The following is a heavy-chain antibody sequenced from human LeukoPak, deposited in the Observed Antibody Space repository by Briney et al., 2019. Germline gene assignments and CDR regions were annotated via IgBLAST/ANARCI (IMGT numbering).Heavy chain of an antibody. CDR3: ARGLEWLTRRLNWFDP. V-gene: IGHV1-18*01. J-gene: IGHJ5*02. Sequence: ASVKVSCKASGYTFSNYAITWVRQAPGQGLEWMGWISAYNGNTNYAQKLQGRVTMTTDTSTNTAYLELRSLRSDDTAVYYCARGLEWLTRRLNWFDPWGQGTLVTVSS. D-gene: IGHD3-3*01. CDR1: GYTFSNYA. CDR2: ISAYNGNT.